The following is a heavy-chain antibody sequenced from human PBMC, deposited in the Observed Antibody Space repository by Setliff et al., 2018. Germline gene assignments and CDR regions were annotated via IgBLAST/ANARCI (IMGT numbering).Heavy chain of an antibody. J-gene: IGHJ3*02. CDR2: IYTDGTT. CDR3: ARDYTYYDFWSGPSSDAFDI. CDR1: GFTVSSNY. Sequence: PGGSLRLSCAASGFTVSSNYMSWVRQAPGKGPEYVSIIYTDGTTYYTDSVKGRFTISRDNSKNTLYLQLNSLRAEDTAVYYCARDYTYYDFWSGPSSDAFDIWGQGAMVTVSS. V-gene: IGHV3-66*01. D-gene: IGHD3-3*01.